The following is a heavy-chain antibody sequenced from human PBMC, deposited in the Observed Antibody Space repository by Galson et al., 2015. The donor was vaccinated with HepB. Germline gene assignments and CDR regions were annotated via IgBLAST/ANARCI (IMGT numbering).Heavy chain of an antibody. V-gene: IGHV3-66*02. Sequence: SLRLSCAASGFTVSSNYMSWVRQAPGKGLEWVSVIYSGGSTYYADSVKGRFTISRDNSKDTLYLQMNSLRAEDTAVYYCARDGSRGNWFDPWGQGTLVTVSS. J-gene: IGHJ5*02. D-gene: IGHD3-10*01. CDR1: GFTVSSNY. CDR2: IYSGGST. CDR3: ARDGSRGNWFDP.